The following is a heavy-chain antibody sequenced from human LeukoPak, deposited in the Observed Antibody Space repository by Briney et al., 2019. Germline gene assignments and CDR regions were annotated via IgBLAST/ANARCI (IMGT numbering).Heavy chain of an antibody. D-gene: IGHD1-1*01. CDR1: GGTFSSYT. Sequence: ASVKVSCKASGGTFSSYTISWVRQAPGQGLEWMGRIIPILGIANYAQEFQGRVTITADKSTSTAYMELSSLRSEDTAVYYCARDPRLPPNHSPNDRIVDDYWGQGTLVTVSS. CDR2: IIPILGIA. V-gene: IGHV1-69*04. CDR3: ARDPRLPPNHSPNDRIVDDY. J-gene: IGHJ4*02.